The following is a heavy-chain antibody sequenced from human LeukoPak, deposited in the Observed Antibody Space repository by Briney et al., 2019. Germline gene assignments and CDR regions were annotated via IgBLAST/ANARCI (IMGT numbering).Heavy chain of an antibody. Sequence: PGGSLRLSCAASGFTFSSYSMNWVRQAPGKGLEWVSCITTGSTYIYYADSVKGRFTISRDNAKNSLYLQMTSLRAEDTAVYYCARVSAGVIGMKDVFDIWGQGTMVTVSS. CDR3: ARVSAGVIGMKDVFDI. V-gene: IGHV3-21*01. J-gene: IGHJ3*02. CDR2: ITTGSTYI. CDR1: GFTFSSYS. D-gene: IGHD3-16*02.